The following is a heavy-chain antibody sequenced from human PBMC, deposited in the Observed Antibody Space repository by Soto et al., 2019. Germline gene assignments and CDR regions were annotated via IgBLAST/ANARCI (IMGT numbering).Heavy chain of an antibody. D-gene: IGHD2-21*01. J-gene: IGHJ4*02. CDR1: GYTFTHYY. CDR2: INPDTGAT. CDR3: ASCPIYGGDSYFAY. Sequence: QVQLVQSGAEVRKPGASVKLSCQASGYTFTHYYIHWVRQAPGQGLEWLGIINPDTGATSSAQTFQGRVNMTTDTSASTVYLELSGLAAEDTAVYYCASCPIYGGDSYFAYWGQGTLVTVSS. V-gene: IGHV1-46*01.